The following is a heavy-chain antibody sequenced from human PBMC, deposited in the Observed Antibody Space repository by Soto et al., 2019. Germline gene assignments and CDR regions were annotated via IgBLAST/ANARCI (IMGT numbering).Heavy chain of an antibody. Sequence: EVQLVQSGVEVKKPGESLKISCKGFGYRFTSYWIGWVRQVPGKGLEWMGIVYPSDSNTRYNPSFEGQVTLSADKSINPAYVQWNSVKASDRGIYYCARHERCSSTSCRYVDYWGQGTRV. D-gene: IGHD2-2*01. J-gene: IGHJ4*02. CDR1: GYRFTSYW. CDR2: VYPSDSNT. V-gene: IGHV5-51*01. CDR3: ARHERCSSTSCRYVDY.